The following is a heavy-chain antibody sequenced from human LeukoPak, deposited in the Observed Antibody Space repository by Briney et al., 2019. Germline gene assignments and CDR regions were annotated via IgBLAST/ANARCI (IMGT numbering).Heavy chain of an antibody. CDR3: ARGDPFDY. V-gene: IGHV3-30-3*01. Sequence: GGSLRLSCAASGFTFSSYAMHWVRQAPGKGLEWVAVISYDGSNKYYADSVKGRFTISRDNAKNTLYLQMNSLRAEDTAVYYCARGDPFDYWGQGTLVTVSS. CDR2: ISYDGSNK. CDR1: GFTFSSYA. J-gene: IGHJ4*02.